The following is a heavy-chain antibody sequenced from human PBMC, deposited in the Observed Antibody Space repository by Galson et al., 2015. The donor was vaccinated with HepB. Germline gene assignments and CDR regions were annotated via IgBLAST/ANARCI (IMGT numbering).Heavy chain of an antibody. J-gene: IGHJ6*02. CDR3: ARDLGRPYCSGGRCSSNYYYFYGMDV. V-gene: IGHV3-30*04. Sequence: SLRLSCAASGFTFSSYAVHWVRQAPGKGLEWVAVISYDGSNKYYADSVKGRFTISRDNSKNTLYLQMNSLRAEDTAVYYCARDLGRPYCSGGRCSSNYYYFYGMDVWGQGTTVTVSS. CDR2: ISYDGSNK. CDR1: GFTFSSYA. D-gene: IGHD2-15*01.